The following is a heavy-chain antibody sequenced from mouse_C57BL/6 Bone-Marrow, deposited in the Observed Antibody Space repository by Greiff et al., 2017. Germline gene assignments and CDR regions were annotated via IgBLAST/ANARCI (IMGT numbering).Heavy chain of an antibody. J-gene: IGHJ4*01. Sequence: QVQLQQPGAELVRPGSSVKLSCKASGYTFTSYWMHWVTQRPIQGLEWIGNIDPSDSETHYNQKFKDKATLTVDKSSSTAYMQLSSLTSEDSAVXYCARGNLYYDYPYYAMDYWGQGTSVTVSS. CDR3: ARGNLYYDYPYYAMDY. CDR1: GYTFTSYW. D-gene: IGHD2-4*01. V-gene: IGHV1-52*01. CDR2: IDPSDSET.